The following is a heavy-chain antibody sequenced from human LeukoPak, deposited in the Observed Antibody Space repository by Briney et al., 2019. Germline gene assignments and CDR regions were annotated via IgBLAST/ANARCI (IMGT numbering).Heavy chain of an antibody. D-gene: IGHD1-7*01. Sequence: SETLSLTCTVSGGSISSYYWSWIRQPPGKGLEWIGYIYYSGSTNYNPSLKSRVTISVDTSNRQLSLKLSSLTAADSAVYYCARRSPSENFLDYWGQGTPVTVSS. CDR3: ARRSPSENFLDY. CDR1: GGSISSYY. CDR2: IYYSGST. V-gene: IGHV4-59*08. J-gene: IGHJ4*02.